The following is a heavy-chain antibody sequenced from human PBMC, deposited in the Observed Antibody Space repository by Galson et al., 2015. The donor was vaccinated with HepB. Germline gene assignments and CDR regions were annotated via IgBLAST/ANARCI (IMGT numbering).Heavy chain of an antibody. CDR2: INSGVTVA. CDR3: ARVWSRGDGSSTSCSADSSDS. Sequence: SLRLSCAASGFTFSSFWMTWVRQVPGKGLVWVSRINSGVTVAEYADSVRGRFTISRDNAKNMLYLEMNSLRAEDTAVYYCARVWSRGDGSSTSCSADSSDSWGLGTLVAVTS. V-gene: IGHV3-74*03. D-gene: IGHD2-2*01. J-gene: IGHJ4*02. CDR1: GFTFSSFW.